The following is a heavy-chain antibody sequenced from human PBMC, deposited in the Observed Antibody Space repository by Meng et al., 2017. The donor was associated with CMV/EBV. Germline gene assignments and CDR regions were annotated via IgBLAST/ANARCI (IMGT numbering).Heavy chain of an antibody. CDR3: ARGYCSSTSCSAPDY. J-gene: IGHJ4*02. Sequence: SVKVSCKASGGTFSSYTISWVRQVPGQGLEWMGRIIPILGIANYAQKFQGRVTITADKSTSTAYMELSSLRSEDTAVYYCARGYCSSTSCSAPDYWGQGTLVTVSS. V-gene: IGHV1-69*02. CDR2: IIPILGIA. CDR1: GGTFSSYT. D-gene: IGHD2-2*01.